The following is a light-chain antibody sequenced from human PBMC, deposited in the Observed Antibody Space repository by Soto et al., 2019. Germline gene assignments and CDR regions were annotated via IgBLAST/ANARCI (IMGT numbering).Light chain of an antibody. Sequence: PGERVTLSCRTSQSVSSSYLAWYQQKPGQAPRLLMYGASNRASGIPDRFSGSGSGTDFTLTISRLEPEDFAVYYCQQYGGSSLIIFGQGTRLEIK. J-gene: IGKJ5*01. CDR1: QSVSSSY. CDR2: GAS. V-gene: IGKV3-20*01. CDR3: QQYGGSSLII.